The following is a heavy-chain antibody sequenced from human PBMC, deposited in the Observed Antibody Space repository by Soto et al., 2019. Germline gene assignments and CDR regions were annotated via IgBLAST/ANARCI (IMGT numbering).Heavy chain of an antibody. J-gene: IGHJ4*02. CDR2: ISSSGSDI. V-gene: IGHV3-11*01. CDR1: GFTFSDYY. Sequence: QVQLVESGGGLVYPGGSLRLSCAASGFTFSDYYMSWIRQAPGKGLEWLSYISSSGSDIYYADSAKGRFTISRDNAKNSLYLQMHSLRAEDTAVDYCARDPSGYPFDYWGQGTQVTVSS. D-gene: IGHD5-12*01. CDR3: ARDPSGYPFDY.